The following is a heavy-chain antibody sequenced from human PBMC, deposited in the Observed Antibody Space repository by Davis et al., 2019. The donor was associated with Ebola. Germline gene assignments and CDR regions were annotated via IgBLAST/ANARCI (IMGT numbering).Heavy chain of an antibody. D-gene: IGHD2-2*01. J-gene: IGHJ6*03. V-gene: IGHV3-7*03. CDR2: IKQDGSEK. CDR3: ARDRIVVVPAAIIDYMDV. CDR1: GFTFSSYW. Sequence: PGGSLRLSCAASGFTFSSYWMSWVRQAPGKGLEWVANIKQDGSEKYYVDSVKGRFTISRDNAKNSLYLQMNSLRAEDTAVYYCARDRIVVVPAAIIDYMDVWGKGTTVTVSS.